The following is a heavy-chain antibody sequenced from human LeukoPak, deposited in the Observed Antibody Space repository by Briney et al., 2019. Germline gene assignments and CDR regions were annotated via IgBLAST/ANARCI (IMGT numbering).Heavy chain of an antibody. Sequence: SETLSLTCTVSGGSISTYYYNCIRQPPGKGLEWIGYIYNSGSPNYNPSLNSRVTVSVDTSKNQFSLKLSSVTAADTAVFYCARENSGSYREFDYWGQGTLVTVSS. J-gene: IGHJ4*02. CDR2: IYNSGSP. CDR3: ARENSGSYREFDY. D-gene: IGHD1-26*01. V-gene: IGHV4-59*12. CDR1: GGSISTYY.